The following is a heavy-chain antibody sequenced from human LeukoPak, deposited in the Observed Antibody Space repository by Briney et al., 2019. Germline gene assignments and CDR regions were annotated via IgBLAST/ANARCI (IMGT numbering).Heavy chain of an antibody. V-gene: IGHV1-2*02. CDR3: ARDQGLTEKYCSSTSCYESASRFDP. D-gene: IGHD2-2*01. CDR2: INPNSGGT. J-gene: IGHJ5*02. CDR1: GYTFTSYY. Sequence: ASVKVSCKASGYTFTSYYMHWVRQAPGQGLEWMGWINPNSGGTNYAQKFQGRVTMTRDTSTSTVYMELSSLRSEDTAVYYCARDQGLTEKYCSSTSCYESASRFDPWGQGTLVTVSS.